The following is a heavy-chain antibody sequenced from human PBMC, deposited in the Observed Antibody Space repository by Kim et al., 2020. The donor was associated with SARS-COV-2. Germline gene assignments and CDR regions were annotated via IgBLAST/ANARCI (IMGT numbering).Heavy chain of an antibody. V-gene: IGHV3-66*02. Sequence: GGSLRLSCAVSGFTVSSNYMSWVRQAPGKGLEWVSVIYSGGSTYYADSVKGRFTISRDNSKNTLYLQMNSLRAEDTAVYYCARDWSIAVAGKYGYYGMDVWGQGTTVTVSS. CDR2: IYSGGST. D-gene: IGHD6-19*01. CDR1: GFTVSSNY. J-gene: IGHJ6*02. CDR3: ARDWSIAVAGKYGYYGMDV.